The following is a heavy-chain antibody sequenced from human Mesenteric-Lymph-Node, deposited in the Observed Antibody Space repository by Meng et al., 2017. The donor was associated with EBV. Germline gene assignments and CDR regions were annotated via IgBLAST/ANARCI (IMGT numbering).Heavy chain of an antibody. Sequence: QGKLQQSGTGLVKPSQTLSLTCAISGDSVSNTNVAWNWIRQSPSRGLEWLGRTYYRSKWYNEYAQSVKGRITINPDTSKSEFSLQLNSVTPDDTAVYYCSRESWRAFDYWGQGTLVTVSS. J-gene: IGHJ4*02. CDR2: TYYRSKWYN. CDR3: SRESWRAFDY. V-gene: IGHV6-1*01. CDR1: GDSVSNTNVA.